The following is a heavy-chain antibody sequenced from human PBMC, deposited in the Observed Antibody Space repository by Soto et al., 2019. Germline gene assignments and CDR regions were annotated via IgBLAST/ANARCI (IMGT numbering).Heavy chain of an antibody. CDR3: ARDRRGIAAAGRFDP. V-gene: IGHV1-69*13. Sequence: SVKVSCKASGGTFSSYAISWVRQAPGQGLEWMGGIIPIFGTANYAQKFQGRVTITADESTGTAYMELSSLRSEDTAVYYCARDRRGIAAAGRFDPWGQGTLVTV. J-gene: IGHJ5*02. D-gene: IGHD6-13*01. CDR1: GGTFSSYA. CDR2: IIPIFGTA.